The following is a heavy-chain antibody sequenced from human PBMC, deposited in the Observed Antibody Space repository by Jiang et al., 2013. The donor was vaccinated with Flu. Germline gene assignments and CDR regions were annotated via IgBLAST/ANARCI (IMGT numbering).Heavy chain of an antibody. CDR1: GYTFTSYY. Sequence: SGAEVKKPGASVKVSCKASGYTFTSYYMHWVRQAPGQGLEWMGIINPSGGSTSYAQKFQGRVTMTRDTSTSTVYMELSSLRSEDTAVYYCARELVGIAARPESAYYYYGMDVWGQGTTVTVSS. D-gene: IGHD6-6*01. J-gene: IGHJ6*02. CDR3: ARELVGIAARPESAYYYYGMDV. CDR2: INPSGGST. V-gene: IGHV1-46*01.